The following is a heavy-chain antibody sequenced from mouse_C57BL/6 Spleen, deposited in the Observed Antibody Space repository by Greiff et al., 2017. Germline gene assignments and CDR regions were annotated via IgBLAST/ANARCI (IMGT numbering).Heavy chain of an antibody. V-gene: IGHV1-50*01. J-gene: IGHJ3*01. Sequence: QVQLQQPGAELVKPGASVKLSCKASGYTFTSYWMQWVKQRPGQGLEWIGEIDPSDSYTNYNQKFKGKATLTVDTSSSTAYMQLSSLTSEDSAVYYCARETGTSAYWGQGTLVTVSA. CDR1: GYTFTSYW. CDR2: IDPSDSYT. CDR3: ARETGTSAY. D-gene: IGHD4-1*01.